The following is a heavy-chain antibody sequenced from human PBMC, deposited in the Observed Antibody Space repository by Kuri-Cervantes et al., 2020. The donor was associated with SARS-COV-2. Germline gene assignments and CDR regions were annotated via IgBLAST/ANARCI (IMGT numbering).Heavy chain of an antibody. V-gene: IGHV4-59*08. D-gene: IGHD4-17*01. CDR2: NYYSGST. J-gene: IGHJ6*02. CDR3: ARRKWYGDYVNRSSREVTKRGAHLDV. Sequence: SETLSLTCTVSGGSISSYYWSWIRQPPGKGLEWIGYNYYSGSTNYNPSLKSRVTISVDTSKNQFSLKLSSVTAADTAVYYCARRKWYGDYVNRSSREVTKRGAHLDVWGQGTTVTVSS. CDR1: GGSISSYY.